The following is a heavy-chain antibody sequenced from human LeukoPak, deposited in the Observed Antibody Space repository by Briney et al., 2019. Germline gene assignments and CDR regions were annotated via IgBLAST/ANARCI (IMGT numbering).Heavy chain of an antibody. Sequence: PGGSLRLSCAASGFTFSSYSMNWVRQAPGKGLEWVSSISSSSSYIYYADSVKGRFTISRDNAKNSLYLQMNSLRVEDTAVYYCARDMVRTSPVFDYWGQGTLVTVSS. CDR2: ISSSSSYI. CDR1: GFTFSSYS. CDR3: ARDMVRTSPVFDY. V-gene: IGHV3-21*01. D-gene: IGHD3-10*01. J-gene: IGHJ4*02.